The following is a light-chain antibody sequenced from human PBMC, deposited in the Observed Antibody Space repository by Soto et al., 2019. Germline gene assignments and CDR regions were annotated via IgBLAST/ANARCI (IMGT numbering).Light chain of an antibody. J-gene: IGKJ1*01. CDR2: DAS. V-gene: IGKV3-20*01. Sequence: ETVLTQSPGTLSLSPGERATLSCRASQSVGRNYLAWYQQKPGQAPRLIISDASTRATGIPDRFSGSGSGTDFTLTISRLKPDDFAVYYCQKYGGSTPQTFGQGTRVEIK. CDR3: QKYGGSTPQT. CDR1: QSVGRNY.